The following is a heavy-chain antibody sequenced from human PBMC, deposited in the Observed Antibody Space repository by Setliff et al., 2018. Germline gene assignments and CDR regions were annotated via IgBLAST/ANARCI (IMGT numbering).Heavy chain of an antibody. J-gene: IGHJ2*01. D-gene: IGHD4-17*01. V-gene: IGHV4-59*08. CDR2: IYYSGST. CDR1: GGSISSYY. Sequence: SETLSLTCTVSGGSISSYYWSWIRQPPGKGLEWIGYIYYSGSTNYNPSLKSRVTISVDTSKNQFSLKLSSVTAADTAVYYCARHAVTTGYFQYSYWYFDLWGRGTLVTAPQ. CDR3: ARHAVTTGYFQYSYWYFDL.